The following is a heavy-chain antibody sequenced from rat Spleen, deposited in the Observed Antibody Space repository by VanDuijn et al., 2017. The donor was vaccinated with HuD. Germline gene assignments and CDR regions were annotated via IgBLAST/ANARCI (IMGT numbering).Heavy chain of an antibody. CDR3: TRDRAYTADYYYRWFAY. CDR2: ITNICVST. V-gene: IGHV5-31*01. J-gene: IGHJ3*01. Sequence: ELQLVASGGGLVPPGRSLALSCVASGIPLNNYVWTCLREATLSGLEWGPSITNICVSTYYPDSVKGRFTICRDNAKSTLYLQMNSLRSEDTATYYCTRDRAYTADYYYRWFAYWGQGTLVTVSS. D-gene: IGHD1-6*01. CDR1: GIPLNNYV.